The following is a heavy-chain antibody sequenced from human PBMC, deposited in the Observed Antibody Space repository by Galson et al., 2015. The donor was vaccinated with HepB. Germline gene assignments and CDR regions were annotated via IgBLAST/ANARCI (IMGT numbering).Heavy chain of an antibody. CDR2: ISSSSSYI. CDR1: GFTFSSYS. V-gene: IGHV3-21*01. Sequence: SLRLSCAASGFTFSSYSMNWVRQAPGKGLEWVSSISSSSSYIYYADSVKGRFTISRDNAKNSLYLQMNSLRAEDTAVYYCARDALMATVVTPFDYWGQGTLVTVSS. CDR3: ARDALMATVVTPFDY. D-gene: IGHD4-23*01. J-gene: IGHJ4*02.